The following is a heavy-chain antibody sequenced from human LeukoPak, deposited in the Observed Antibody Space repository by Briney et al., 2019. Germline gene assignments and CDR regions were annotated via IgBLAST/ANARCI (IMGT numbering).Heavy chain of an antibody. CDR1: GFTFSSYS. D-gene: IGHD2-15*01. V-gene: IGHV3-21*01. CDR2: ISSSSSYI. CDR3: ARDHIIEHIVVVVAASPYYYYGMDV. J-gene: IGHJ6*04. Sequence: GGSLRLSCAASGFTFSSYSTNWVRQAPGKGLDWVSSISSSSSYIYYADSVKGRFTISRDNAKNSLYLQMNSLRAEDTAVYYCARDHIIEHIVVVVAASPYYYYGMDVWGKGTTVTVSS.